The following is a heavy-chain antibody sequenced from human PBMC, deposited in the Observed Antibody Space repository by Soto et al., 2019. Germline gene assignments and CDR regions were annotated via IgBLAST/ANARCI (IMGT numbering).Heavy chain of an antibody. J-gene: IGHJ4*02. CDR3: AKVFGQLWPDY. D-gene: IGHD5-18*01. V-gene: IGHV3-30*18. CDR2: ISYDGSNK. CDR1: GFTFSSYG. Sequence: PGGSLRLSCAASGFTFSSYGMHWVRQAPGKGLEWVAVISYDGSNKYYADSVKGRFTISRDNSKNTLYLQMNSLRAEDTAVYYCAKVFGQLWPDYWGQGTLVTVSS.